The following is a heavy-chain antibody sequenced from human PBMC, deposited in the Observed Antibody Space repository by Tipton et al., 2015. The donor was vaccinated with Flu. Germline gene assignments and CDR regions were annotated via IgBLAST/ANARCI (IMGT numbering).Heavy chain of an antibody. J-gene: IGHJ3*02. V-gene: IGHV4-61*02. D-gene: IGHD5-12*01. CDR3: ARATWPSNAFDI. CDR1: GASISSGRYY. Sequence: TLSLTCSVSGASISSGRYYWTWVRQPAGQGLEWVGRIYTSGSTNYNASLRSRAAISMDTSKNLFSLKLRSVTAADTAVYFCARATWPSNAFDIWGQGTMVIVSS. CDR2: IYTSGST.